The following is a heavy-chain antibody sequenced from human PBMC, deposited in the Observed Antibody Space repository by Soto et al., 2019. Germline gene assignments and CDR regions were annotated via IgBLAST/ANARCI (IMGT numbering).Heavy chain of an antibody. CDR2: ISSTSNIA. J-gene: IGHJ4*02. V-gene: IGHV3-21*05. D-gene: IGHD4-17*01. CDR1: GFTFTDYS. Sequence: LGGSLRLSCEGSGFTFTDYSMLWVRQAPGKGLEWVSYISSTSNIAFYVDSVEGRFTTSRDNAKNSLYLQMNSLRDEDTAVYYCASCYGDYEFPCEYWGQGTLVTVSS. CDR3: ASCYGDYEFPCEY.